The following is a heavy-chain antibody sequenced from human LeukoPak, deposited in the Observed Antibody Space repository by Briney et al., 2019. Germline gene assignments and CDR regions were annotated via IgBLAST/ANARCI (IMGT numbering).Heavy chain of an antibody. CDR3: ARSIAPRRGDAFDI. CDR2: IYPGDSDT. V-gene: IGHV5-51*01. J-gene: IGHJ3*02. CDR1: GYSFTTYW. D-gene: IGHD6-6*01. Sequence: RHGESLKISCKGSGYSFTTYWIGWVRQMPGKGLEWMGIIYPGDSDTRYSPSFQGQVSISADKSISTACLQWSSLKASDTAMYYCARSIAPRRGDAFDIWGQGTMVTVSS.